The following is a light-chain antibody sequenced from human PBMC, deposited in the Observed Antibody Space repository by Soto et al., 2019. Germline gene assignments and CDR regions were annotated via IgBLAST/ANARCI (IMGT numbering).Light chain of an antibody. CDR2: GAS. J-gene: IGKJ4*01. Sequence: EIVMTQSPATLSVSPGERATLSCRARQRVSCNLAGYQQQPGQPPRLLLYGASTRATSIPARFSGSGSGTEFTLTISSLQSEDFAVYYCQQYNKWTLTFGGGTKVEIK. V-gene: IGKV3-15*01. CDR3: QQYNKWTLT. CDR1: QRVSCN.